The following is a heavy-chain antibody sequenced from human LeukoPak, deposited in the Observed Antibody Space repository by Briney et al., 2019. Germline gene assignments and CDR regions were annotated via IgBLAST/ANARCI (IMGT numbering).Heavy chain of an antibody. Sequence: VASATVSCKASGYTFTSYDVNWVRQATGQGLEWMGWVNPNSGDTAYAQNFQGRVTMTRDTSINTAYMELSSLRSEDTAVYYCARGAWTSSFDYWGQGTLVTVSS. CDR3: ARGAWTSSFDY. CDR2: VNPNSGDT. J-gene: IGHJ4*02. V-gene: IGHV1-8*01. D-gene: IGHD6-6*01. CDR1: GYTFTSYD.